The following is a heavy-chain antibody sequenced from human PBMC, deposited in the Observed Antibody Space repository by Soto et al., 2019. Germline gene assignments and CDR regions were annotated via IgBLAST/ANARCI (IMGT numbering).Heavy chain of an antibody. CDR1: GFTFSSYS. CDR2: ISSSSSTI. Sequence: EVQLVESGGGLVQPGGSLRLSCAASGFTFSSYSMNWVRQAPGKGLEWVSYISSSSSTIYYADSVKGRFTISRDNAKNSLYLQMNSLRDEDTAVYYCARGDNDSSGYYSLNRFDPWGQGTLVTVSS. J-gene: IGHJ5*02. V-gene: IGHV3-48*02. D-gene: IGHD3-22*01. CDR3: ARGDNDSSGYYSLNRFDP.